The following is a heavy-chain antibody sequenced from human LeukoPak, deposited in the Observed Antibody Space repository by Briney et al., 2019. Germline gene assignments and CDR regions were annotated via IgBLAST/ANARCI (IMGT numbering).Heavy chain of an antibody. D-gene: IGHD2-2*01. V-gene: IGHV4-39*01. CDR1: RGSITNSSCY. CDR2: IYYTGTT. Sequence: SETLSLTCAVSRGSITNSSCYWGWIRQPPGKGLEWIVGIYYTGTTYYSPSLNSRITISMDTSKKQFSLRLASVTAADTAVYYCARRAVVPAAVSYFDSWGQGTLVTVSS. CDR3: ARRAVVPAAVSYFDS. J-gene: IGHJ4*02.